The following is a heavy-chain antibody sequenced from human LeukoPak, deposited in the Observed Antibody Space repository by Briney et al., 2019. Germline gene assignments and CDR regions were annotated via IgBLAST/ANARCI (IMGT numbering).Heavy chain of an antibody. D-gene: IGHD4/OR15-4a*01. CDR1: GFTFSRFS. Sequence: PGGSLRLSCAASGFTFSRFSMNWVRQAPGKGLEWLSYISSSSSPMYYADSVKGRFTISRDNSKNMLYLQMNSLRAEDTAVYYCAKESGALGAPLYDYWGRGILVTASS. J-gene: IGHJ4*02. CDR2: ISSSSSPM. CDR3: AKESGALGAPLYDY. V-gene: IGHV3-48*01.